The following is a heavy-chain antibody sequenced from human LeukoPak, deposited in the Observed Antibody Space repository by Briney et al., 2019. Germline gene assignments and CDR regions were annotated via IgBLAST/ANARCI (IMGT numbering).Heavy chain of an antibody. CDR2: ISAYNGNT. CDR1: GYTFISYG. Sequence: GASVKVSCKASGYTFISYGISRVRQAPGQGLEWMGWISAYNGNTNYAQKLQGRVTMTTDTSTSTAYMELRSLRSDDTAVYYCAREDSRIYAFDIWGQGTMVTVSS. CDR3: AREDSRIYAFDI. D-gene: IGHD6-13*01. J-gene: IGHJ3*02. V-gene: IGHV1-18*01.